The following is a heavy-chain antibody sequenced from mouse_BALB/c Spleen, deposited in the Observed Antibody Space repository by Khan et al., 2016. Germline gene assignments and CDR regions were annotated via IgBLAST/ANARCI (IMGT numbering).Heavy chain of an antibody. CDR1: GFDFSRYW. CDR3: ARHDYGSSGYFDV. J-gene: IGHJ1*01. V-gene: IGHV4-1*02. CDR2: INPDSSTI. Sequence: EVKLLESGGGLVQPGGSLKLSCAAPGFDFSRYWMSWVRQAPGKGLEWIGEINPDSSTINYTPSLKDKFIISRDNAKNTLYLQMSKVRSEDTALYYCARHDYGSSGYFDVRGAGTTVTVSS. D-gene: IGHD1-1*01.